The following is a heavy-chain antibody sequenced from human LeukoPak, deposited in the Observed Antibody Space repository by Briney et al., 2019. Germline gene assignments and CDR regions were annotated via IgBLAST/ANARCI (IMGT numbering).Heavy chain of an antibody. CDR1: GGSISSSSYY. V-gene: IGHV4-39*01. Sequence: SSETLSLTCTVSGGSISSSSYYWGWIRQPPGKGLEWIGNIYYSGNTYYNPSLKSRVTISVDTSKNQFSLKLSSVTAADTAVYYCARLDYTYWFDPWGQGTLVTVSS. CDR2: IYYSGNT. CDR3: ARLDYTYWFDP. D-gene: IGHD3-3*01. J-gene: IGHJ5*02.